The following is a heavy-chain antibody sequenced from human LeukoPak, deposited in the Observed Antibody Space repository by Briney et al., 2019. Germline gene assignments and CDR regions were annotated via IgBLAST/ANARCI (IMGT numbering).Heavy chain of an antibody. D-gene: IGHD1-26*01. CDR2: ISGGGGNT. CDR1: KFAFSSYA. CDR3: GKNRYSGSLSPFDI. Sequence: GGSLRLSCAASKFAFSSYAVSWVRQAPGKGLEWVSAISGGGGNTYYADSVKGRFTISRDNSKNTLYLQMNSLRAEDMAVYYCGKNRYSGSLSPFDIWGQGTMVTVSS. V-gene: IGHV3-23*01. J-gene: IGHJ3*02.